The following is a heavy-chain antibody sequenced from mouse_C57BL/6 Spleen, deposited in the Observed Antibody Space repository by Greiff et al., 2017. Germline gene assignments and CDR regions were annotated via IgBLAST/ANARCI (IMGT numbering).Heavy chain of an antibody. CDR3: ASFTTVVATDCDFDV. CDR2: IDPNSGGT. D-gene: IGHD1-1*01. CDR1: GYTFTSYW. Sequence: VQLQQPGAELVKPGASVKLSCKASGYTFTSYWMHWVKQRPGRGLEWIGRIDPNSGGTKYNEKFKSKATLTVDKPSSTAYMQLSSLTSEDSAVYYCASFTTVVATDCDFDVWGTGTTVTVSS. V-gene: IGHV1-72*01. J-gene: IGHJ1*03.